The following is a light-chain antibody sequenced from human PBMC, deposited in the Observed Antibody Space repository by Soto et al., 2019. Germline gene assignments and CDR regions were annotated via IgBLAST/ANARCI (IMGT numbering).Light chain of an antibody. CDR3: SSYTTSSTLV. V-gene: IGLV2-8*01. CDR1: SSDVGGYNY. CDR2: EVS. Sequence: QSALTQPPSASGSPGQSVTISCIGTSSDVGGYNYVSWYQQHPGKAPKLMIYEVSKRPSGVPDRFSGSKSGNTASLTISGLQAEDEADYYCSSYTTSSTLVFGGGTKVTVL. J-gene: IGLJ2*01.